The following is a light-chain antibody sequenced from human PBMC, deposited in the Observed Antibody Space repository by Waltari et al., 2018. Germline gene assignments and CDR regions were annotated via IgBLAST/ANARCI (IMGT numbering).Light chain of an antibody. Sequence: DIQMTQSPSSLSASVGDRVTITCRASQSIGTYLNWYQHKPGRAPELLNYAASTLQGGVPSRFSGSGSETHFTLAISSLQREDFATYYCQQSYTTPRTFGQGTKVEIK. CDR2: AAS. V-gene: IGKV1-39*01. CDR3: QQSYTTPRT. J-gene: IGKJ1*01. CDR1: QSIGTY.